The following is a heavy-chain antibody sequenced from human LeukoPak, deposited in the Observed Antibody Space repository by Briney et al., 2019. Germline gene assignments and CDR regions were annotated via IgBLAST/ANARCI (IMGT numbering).Heavy chain of an antibody. V-gene: IGHV3-33*01. J-gene: IGHJ4*02. CDR1: GFTFGGYG. CDR2: IAYDGSKA. Sequence: GRSLRLSCAGSGFTFGGYGMHWFRQTPGKGLEGVAVIAYDGSKAFYADSVKGRFTISRDNSKNTMSVQMDDLRAEDTAVYYCTRYNNDHFDYWGQGTLVTVSS. D-gene: IGHD1-14*01. CDR3: TRYNNDHFDY.